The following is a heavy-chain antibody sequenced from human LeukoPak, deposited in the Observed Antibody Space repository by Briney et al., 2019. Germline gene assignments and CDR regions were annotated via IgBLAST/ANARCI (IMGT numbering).Heavy chain of an antibody. D-gene: IGHD3-22*01. CDR1: GGSISSYY. V-gene: IGHV4-59*01. CDR3: ARMYYYDSSGYAVYYFDY. CDR2: IYYSGST. Sequence: SETLSLTCTVPGGSISSYYWSWLRQPPGKGLEWIGYIYYSGSTNYNPSLKSRVTISVDTSKNQFSLKLSSVTAADTAVYYCARMYYYDSSGYAVYYFDYWGQGTLVTVSS. J-gene: IGHJ4*02.